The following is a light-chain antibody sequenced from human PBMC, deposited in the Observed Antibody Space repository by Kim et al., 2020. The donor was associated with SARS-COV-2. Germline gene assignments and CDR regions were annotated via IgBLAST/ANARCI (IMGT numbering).Light chain of an antibody. CDR3: QQYNNWQIT. CDR1: QSVSSN. V-gene: IGKV3-15*01. J-gene: IGKJ5*01. CDR2: GAS. Sequence: VSPGGRAARSRRTSQSVSSNLAWYQQKPGQALRLRINGASTRATGIPARISGSWSGTEFTLTNSSLQSEDFAVYYCQQYNNWQITFGQGTRLEIK.